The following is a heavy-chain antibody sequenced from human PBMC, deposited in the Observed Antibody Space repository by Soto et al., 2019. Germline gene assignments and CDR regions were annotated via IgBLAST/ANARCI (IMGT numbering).Heavy chain of an antibody. CDR2: IYPGDSDT. Sequence: EVQLVQSGAEVKKPGESLKISCKGSGYSFTSYWIGWVRQLPGKALGWMGIIYPGDSDTRYSPSFQGQVTISADKSISTAYLQWSSLKASDTAMYYCASQEMATKNVDAFDIWGQGTMVTVSS. D-gene: IGHD5-12*01. CDR3: ASQEMATKNVDAFDI. CDR1: GYSFTSYW. J-gene: IGHJ3*02. V-gene: IGHV5-51*01.